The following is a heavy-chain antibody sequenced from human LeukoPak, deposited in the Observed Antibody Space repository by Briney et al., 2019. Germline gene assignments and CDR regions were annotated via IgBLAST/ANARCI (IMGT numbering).Heavy chain of an antibody. D-gene: IGHD5-24*01. J-gene: IGHJ4*02. CDR1: GGSISSYY. V-gene: IGHV4-4*09. Sequence: SETLSPTCTVSGGSISSYYWSWIRQPPGKGLEWIGYIYTSGSTNYNPSLKSRVTISVDTSKNQFSLKLSSVAAADTAVYYCEEGDGYNYLNWGQGTLATVSS. CDR3: EEGDGYNYLN. CDR2: IYTSGST.